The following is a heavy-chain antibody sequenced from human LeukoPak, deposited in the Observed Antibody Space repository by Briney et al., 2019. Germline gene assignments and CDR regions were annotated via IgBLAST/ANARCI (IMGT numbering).Heavy chain of an antibody. CDR3: ARSPERLGQGYLDS. J-gene: IGHJ4*02. CDR2: ISYHGSNK. D-gene: IGHD3/OR15-3a*01. Sequence: PGGSLRLSCAASGFTFSSYSMHWVRQAPGKGLEWLTLISYHGSNKDYTDSVKGRFTISRDNSKNTVFLQMNSLRTEDTAIYFCARSPERLGQGYLDSWGQGTPVTVSS. CDR1: GFTFSSYS. V-gene: IGHV3-30*04.